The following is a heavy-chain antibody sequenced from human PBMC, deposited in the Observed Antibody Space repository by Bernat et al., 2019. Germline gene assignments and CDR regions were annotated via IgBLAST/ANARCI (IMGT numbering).Heavy chain of an antibody. V-gene: IGHV3-15*07. J-gene: IGHJ4*02. D-gene: IGHD1-20*01. CDR1: GFTFSGAW. CDR2: MKSNNNGGTV. Sequence: EEQLVESGGDLVRPGGSLRLSCAASGFTFSGAWMNWLRQAPGKGLEWVGRMKSNNNGGTVEYAAPVRGRFTISRDDSKSIAYLQMNSLKTEDTAVYYCTRGPYNWVPYDYWGQGTLVTVSS. CDR3: TRGPYNWVPYDY.